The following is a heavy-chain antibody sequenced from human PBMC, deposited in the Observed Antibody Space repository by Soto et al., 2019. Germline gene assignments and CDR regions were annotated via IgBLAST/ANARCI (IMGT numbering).Heavy chain of an antibody. CDR1: GGTFSSYA. Sequence: RASVKVSCKASGGTFSSYAISWVRQAPGQGLEWMGGIIPIFGTANYAQKFQGRVTITADESTSTAYMELSSLRSEDTAVYYCARAGIQLSYFDYWGQGTRVTVSS. CDR2: IIPIFGTA. CDR3: ARAGIQLSYFDY. D-gene: IGHD5-18*01. V-gene: IGHV1-69*13. J-gene: IGHJ4*02.